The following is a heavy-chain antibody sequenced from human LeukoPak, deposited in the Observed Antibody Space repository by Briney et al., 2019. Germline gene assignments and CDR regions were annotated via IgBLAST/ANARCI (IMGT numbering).Heavy chain of an antibody. Sequence: GGSLRLSCAASGFTFSNYWMSWVRQAPGKGLEWVANIKQDGSEKYYVDSVKGRFTISRDNAKNSLYLQMISLGAEDTAIYYCARERTPKHYYGSGTYYRYFDYWGQGTLVTVSS. CDR3: ARERTPKHYYGSGTYYRYFDY. CDR2: IKQDGSEK. D-gene: IGHD3-10*01. J-gene: IGHJ4*02. V-gene: IGHV3-7*01. CDR1: GFTFSNYW.